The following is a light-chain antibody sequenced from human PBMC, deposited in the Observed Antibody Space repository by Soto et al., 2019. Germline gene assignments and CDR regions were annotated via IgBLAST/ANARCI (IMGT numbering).Light chain of an antibody. CDR3: NSYTSASTYV. J-gene: IGLJ1*01. CDR2: DVT. Sequence: QSVLTQPASVSGSPGQSITIPCTGTGSDIGSYNYVSWYQHHPGKVPKFIIYDVTNRPSGVSDRFSGSKSGNTASLTISGLQAEDEADYYCNSYTSASTYVFGTGTKLTVL. V-gene: IGLV2-14*03. CDR1: GSDIGSYNY.